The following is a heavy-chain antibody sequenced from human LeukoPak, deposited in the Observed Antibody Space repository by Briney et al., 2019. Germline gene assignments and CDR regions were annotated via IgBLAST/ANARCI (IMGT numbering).Heavy chain of an antibody. V-gene: IGHV3-21*01. CDR3: ARGKTTYYGMDV. CDR1: GFTVSSNY. Sequence: GGSLRLSCAASGFTVSSNYMSWVRQAPGKGLEWVSAIRGSGGSTYYADSVKGRFTISRDNAKNSLYLQMNSLRAEDTAVYYCARGKTTYYGMDVWGQGTTVTVSS. D-gene: IGHD4-11*01. CDR2: IRGSGGST. J-gene: IGHJ6*02.